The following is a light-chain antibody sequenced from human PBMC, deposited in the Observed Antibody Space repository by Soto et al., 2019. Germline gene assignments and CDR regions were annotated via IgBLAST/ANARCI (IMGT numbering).Light chain of an antibody. V-gene: IGKV1-39*01. J-gene: IGKJ2*01. CDR1: QSISSY. CDR2: AAS. CDR3: QQSYSTPYT. Sequence: DIQMTQSPSSLSASVGDRVTITCRASQSISSYLNWYQQKPGKAPKLLIYAASSLQSGVPSRFSGSGSGTDFTINISSLQPEDFATYYCQQSYSTPYTFGQGTKLQIK.